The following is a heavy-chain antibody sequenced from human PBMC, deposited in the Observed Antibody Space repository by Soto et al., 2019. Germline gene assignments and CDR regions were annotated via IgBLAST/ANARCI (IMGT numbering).Heavy chain of an antibody. V-gene: IGHV3-30*18. Sequence: GGSLRPSCAASGFTFSSYGMHWVRQAPGKGLEWVAVISYDGSNKYYADSVKGRFTISRDNSKNTLYLQMNSLRAEDTAVYYCAKDWSGYSYGFFGAWGQGTLVTVSS. CDR3: AKDWSGYSYGFFGA. D-gene: IGHD5-18*01. J-gene: IGHJ5*02. CDR1: GFTFSSYG. CDR2: ISYDGSNK.